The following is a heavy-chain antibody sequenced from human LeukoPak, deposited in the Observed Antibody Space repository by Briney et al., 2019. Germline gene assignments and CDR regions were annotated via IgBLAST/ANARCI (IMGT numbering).Heavy chain of an antibody. Sequence: PGGSLRLSCAASGFTFSSYAMNWVRQAPGKGLEWVSYISSSSSTIYYADSVKGRFTISRDNAKNSLYLQMNSLRAEDTAVYYCASSSRVSGYYYDSSGWYYWGQGTLVTVSS. D-gene: IGHD3-22*01. J-gene: IGHJ4*02. CDR2: ISSSSSTI. CDR1: GFTFSSYA. V-gene: IGHV3-48*01. CDR3: ASSSRVSGYYYDSSGWYY.